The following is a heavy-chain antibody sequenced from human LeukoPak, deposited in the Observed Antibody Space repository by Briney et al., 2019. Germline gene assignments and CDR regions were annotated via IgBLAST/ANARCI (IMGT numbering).Heavy chain of an antibody. V-gene: IGHV3-23*01. CDR2: ISGRGGST. J-gene: IGHJ6*03. CDR3: AKVAGDSSSWYNYYYYMDV. Sequence: PGGTLRLSRAASGFTFSSYGMSWVRQAPGKGLEWVSAISGRGGSTYYADSVKGRFTISRDNSKNTLYLQMNSLRAEDTAVYYCAKVAGDSSSWYNYYYYMDVWGKGTTVTISS. D-gene: IGHD6-13*01. CDR1: GFTFSSYG.